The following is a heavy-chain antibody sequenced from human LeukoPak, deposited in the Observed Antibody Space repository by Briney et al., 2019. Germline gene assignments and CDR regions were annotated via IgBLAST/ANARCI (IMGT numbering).Heavy chain of an antibody. J-gene: IGHJ4*02. CDR1: GFSFSSYW. CDR3: SSQPAVIDLDF. Sequence: GGSLRLSCTASGFSFSSYWMTWVRQVPGKGLEWVANIKPDGSGKHYVDSVKGRFTISRDNAKSSLYQQMDSLRVEDTAVYYCSSQPAVIDLDFWGQGALVTVSS. CDR2: IKPDGSGK. D-gene: IGHD2/OR15-2a*01. V-gene: IGHV3-7*01.